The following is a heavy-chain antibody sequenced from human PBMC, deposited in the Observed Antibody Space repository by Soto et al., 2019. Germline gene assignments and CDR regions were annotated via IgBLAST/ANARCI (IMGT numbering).Heavy chain of an antibody. CDR3: ARGESGSYSAY. J-gene: IGHJ4*02. CDR2: IYYRGST. Sequence: SETLSLTCTVSGGSISSNFYYWGWIRQPPGKGLQWIGNIYYRGSTNYNPSLKSPVTISVDTSKNQFSLKLSSVTAADTAVYYCARGESGSYSAYWGQGTLVTVSS. V-gene: IGHV4-39*07. D-gene: IGHD1-26*01. CDR1: GGSISSNFYY.